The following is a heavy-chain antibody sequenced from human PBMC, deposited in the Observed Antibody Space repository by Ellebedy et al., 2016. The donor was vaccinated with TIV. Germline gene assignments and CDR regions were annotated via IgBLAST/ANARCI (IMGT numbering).Heavy chain of an antibody. CDR2: ISGSGGST. V-gene: IGHV3-23*01. J-gene: IGHJ4*02. D-gene: IGHD3-22*01. CDR1: GFTFSSYA. CDR3: ARDTHDSSGYYHI. Sequence: GESLKISCAASGFTFSSYAMSWVRQAPGKGLEWVSAISGSGGSTYYADSVKGRFTISRDNSKNTLYLQMNSLRAEDTAVYYCARDTHDSSGYYHIWGQGTLVTVSS.